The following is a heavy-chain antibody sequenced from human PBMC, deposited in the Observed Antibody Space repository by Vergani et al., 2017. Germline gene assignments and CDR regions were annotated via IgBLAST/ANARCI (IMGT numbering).Heavy chain of an antibody. D-gene: IGHD6-6*01. J-gene: IGHJ6*03. V-gene: IGHV3-30*18. CDR3: AKDAIAARPDGLYYYYMDV. CDR1: GFTFSSYG. Sequence: QVQLVESGGGVVQPGRSLILSCAASGFTFSSYGMHWVRQAPGKGLEWVAVISYDGSNKYYADSVKGRFTISRDNSKNTLYLQMNSLRAEDTAVYYCAKDAIAARPDGLYYYYMDVWGKGTTVTVSS. CDR2: ISYDGSNK.